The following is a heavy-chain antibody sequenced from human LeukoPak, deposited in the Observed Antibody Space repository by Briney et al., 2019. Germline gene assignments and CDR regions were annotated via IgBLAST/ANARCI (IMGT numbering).Heavy chain of an antibody. CDR2: ISGSGGST. Sequence: GGSLRLSCAASGFTFSSYAMSWVRQAPGKGLEWVSAISGSGGSTYYADSVKGRFTISRDNSKNTLYLRVNSLRAEDTAVYYCAKVPRGSYYYYFDYWGQGTLVTVSS. V-gene: IGHV3-23*01. J-gene: IGHJ4*02. CDR3: AKVPRGSYYYYFDY. D-gene: IGHD1-26*01. CDR1: GFTFSSYA.